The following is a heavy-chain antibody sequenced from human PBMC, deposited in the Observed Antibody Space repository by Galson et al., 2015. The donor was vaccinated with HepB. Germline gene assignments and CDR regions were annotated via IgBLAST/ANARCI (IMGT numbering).Heavy chain of an antibody. CDR3: ARDKYSSGWYYFEY. CDR1: GFTFNQYA. V-gene: IGHV3-30*03. D-gene: IGHD6-19*01. Sequence: SLRLSCAASGFTFNQYAMHWVRQAPGKGLEWVAVISYDGSKTDYADSVTGRFTISRDNSKNTLYLDANSLGPEDTALYFCARDKYSSGWYYFEYWGQGTLVTVSS. J-gene: IGHJ4*02. CDR2: ISYDGSKT.